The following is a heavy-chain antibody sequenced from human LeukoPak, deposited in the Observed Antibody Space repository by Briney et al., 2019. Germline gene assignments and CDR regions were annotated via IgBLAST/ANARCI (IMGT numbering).Heavy chain of an antibody. V-gene: IGHV3-23*01. CDR1: GFTFSSYS. D-gene: IGHD6-19*01. CDR3: AKRALYSSGPKYFDY. CDR2: ISGSGGTT. Sequence: PGGSLRLSCAASGFTFSSYSMSWVRQAPGKGLEWVSAISGSGGTTYYADSVKGRFTISRDNSKNTLYLQMNSLRAEDTALYYCAKRALYSSGPKYFDYWGQGTLVTVCS. J-gene: IGHJ4*02.